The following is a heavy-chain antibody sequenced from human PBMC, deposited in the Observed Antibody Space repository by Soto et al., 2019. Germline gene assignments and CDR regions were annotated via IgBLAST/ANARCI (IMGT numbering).Heavy chain of an antibody. Sequence: SQTLSLTCAISGDSVSSNSAAWNWIRQSPSRGLEWLGRTYYRSKWYNDYAVSVKSRITINPDTSKNQFSLQLNSVTPEDTAVYYCARVQSTAMVNHYYMDVWGKGTTVTVSS. CDR1: GDSVSSNSAA. V-gene: IGHV6-1*01. D-gene: IGHD5-18*01. J-gene: IGHJ6*03. CDR2: TYYRSKWYN. CDR3: ARVQSTAMVNHYYMDV.